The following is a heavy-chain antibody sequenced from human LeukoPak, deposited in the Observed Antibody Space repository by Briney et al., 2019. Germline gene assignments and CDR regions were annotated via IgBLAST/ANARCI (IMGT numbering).Heavy chain of an antibody. Sequence: GGSLRLSCAASGFTFSSYWMSWVRQAPGKGLEWVANIKQDGSEKYYVDSVKGRFTISRDNAKNSLYLQMNSLRAEDTAVYYCARDQGGSSWYYFDYWGQGTLVTVSS. D-gene: IGHD6-13*01. V-gene: IGHV3-7*01. CDR1: GFTFSSYW. J-gene: IGHJ4*02. CDR3: ARDQGGSSWYYFDY. CDR2: IKQDGSEK.